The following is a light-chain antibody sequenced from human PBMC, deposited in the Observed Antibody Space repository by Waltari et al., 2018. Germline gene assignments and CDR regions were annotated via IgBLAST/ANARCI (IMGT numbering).Light chain of an antibody. J-gene: IGLJ3*02. V-gene: IGLV1-51*01. CDR1: SSNIGNNY. CDR3: ATWDSSLNIWV. CDR2: DHN. Sequence: QSVLTQPPSVSAAPEEKVSISCSGSSSNIGNNYVSWYQHLPGTAPKLLIYDHNKRPSGMPDRFSGSRSGTSATLGITGLQTGDEADYFCATWDSSLNIWVFGGGTKLTVL.